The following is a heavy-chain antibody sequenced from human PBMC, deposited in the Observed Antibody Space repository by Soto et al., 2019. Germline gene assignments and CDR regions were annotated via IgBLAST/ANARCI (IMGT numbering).Heavy chain of an antibody. CDR2: ISYDGSNK. CDR3: AKDQSRVYCSSTSCYAHGMDV. D-gene: IGHD2-2*01. Sequence: GGSLRLSCAASGFTFSSYGMHWVRQAPGKGLEWVAVISYDGSNKYYADSVKGRFTISRDNSKNTLYLQMNSLRAEDTAVYYCAKDQSRVYCSSTSCYAHGMDVWGQGTTVTVSS. J-gene: IGHJ6*02. V-gene: IGHV3-30*18. CDR1: GFTFSSYG.